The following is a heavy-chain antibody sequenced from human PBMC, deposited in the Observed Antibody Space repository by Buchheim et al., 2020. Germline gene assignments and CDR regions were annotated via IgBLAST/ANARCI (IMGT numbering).Heavy chain of an antibody. J-gene: IGHJ6*02. D-gene: IGHD2-2*02. V-gene: IGHV5-10-1*03. CDR2: IDPSDSYT. CDR3: ARRATGYCSSTSCYNVGYYYGMDV. Sequence: EVQLVQSGAEVKKPGESLRISCKGSGYSFTSYWISWVRQMPGKGLEWMGRIDPSDSYTNYSPSFQGHVTISADKSISTAYLQWSSLKASDTAMYYCARRATGYCSSTSCYNVGYYYGMDVWGQGTT. CDR1: GYSFTSYW.